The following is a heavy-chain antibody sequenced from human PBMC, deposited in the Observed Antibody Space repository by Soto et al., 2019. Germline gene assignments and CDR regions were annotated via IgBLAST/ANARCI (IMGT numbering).Heavy chain of an antibody. Sequence: EVQLLESGGGLVQPGGSLRLSCAASGFTFSTYALSWVRQAPGKGLAWVSAITGNGGSTYYADSVKGRFTISRDNSKNTLYLQRNSLRAEDTAVYYGAKNSAATSRVGDDYWGQGTLVTVSS. J-gene: IGHJ4*02. CDR1: GFTFSTYA. CDR2: ITGNGGST. V-gene: IGHV3-23*01. D-gene: IGHD6-25*01. CDR3: AKNSAATSRVGDDY.